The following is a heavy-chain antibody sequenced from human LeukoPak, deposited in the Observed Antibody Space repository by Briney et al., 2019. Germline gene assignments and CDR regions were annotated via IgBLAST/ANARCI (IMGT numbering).Heavy chain of an antibody. D-gene: IGHD6-19*01. J-gene: IGHJ4*02. V-gene: IGHV3-33*01. Sequence: GGSLRLSCAASGFTFSSYGMHWVRQAPGKGLEWVAVIWYDGSNKYYAVSVKGRFTISRDNSKNTLYLQMNSLRAEDTAVYYCARAAVAGHFDYWGQGTLVTVSS. CDR1: GFTFSSYG. CDR3: ARAAVAGHFDY. CDR2: IWYDGSNK.